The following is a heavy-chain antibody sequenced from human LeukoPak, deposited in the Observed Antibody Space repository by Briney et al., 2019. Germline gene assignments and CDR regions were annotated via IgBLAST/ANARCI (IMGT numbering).Heavy chain of an antibody. Sequence: GGSLRLSCAASGFTFSNAWMNWVRQAPGKGLEWVGRITSEADGGTSDYAAPVKGRFTISRDDSKNTLYLQMNSLKTEDTAVYYCTFRQAYWGQGTLVTVSS. CDR3: TFRQAY. V-gene: IGHV3-15*01. CDR2: ITSEADGGTS. J-gene: IGHJ4*02. CDR1: GFTFSNAW.